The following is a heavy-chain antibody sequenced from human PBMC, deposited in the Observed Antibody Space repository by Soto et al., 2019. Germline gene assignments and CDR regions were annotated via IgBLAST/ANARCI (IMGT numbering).Heavy chain of an antibody. V-gene: IGHV1-69*01. Sequence: QVQLVQSVAEVKKPGSSVKVSCKASRGTFSSYVINWVRQAPGQGLEWMGGIIPLSGKPNYSQKFQGRVTITADEYTSTAYMALSSLRSEDTAVYYCARDNVYGKWFDSWGKGSLVTVSS. J-gene: IGHJ5*01. D-gene: IGHD2-8*01. CDR3: ARDNVYGKWFDS. CDR1: RGTFSSYV. CDR2: IIPLSGKP.